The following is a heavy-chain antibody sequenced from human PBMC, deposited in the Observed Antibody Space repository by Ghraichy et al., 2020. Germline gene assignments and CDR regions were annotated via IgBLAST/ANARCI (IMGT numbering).Heavy chain of an antibody. CDR1: GASMNSADHY. CDR3: ARGSLPKSPPDHYFGIDV. CDR2: IHSSGSF. Sequence: SETLSLTCTVSGASMNSADHYWNWIRQHPGRGLEWIGHIHSSGSFLYNPSLKSRISIFIDTPENQYSLILRSVSAADTAVYFCARGSLPKSPPDHYFGIDVWGQGTTATVSS. J-gene: IGHJ6*02. V-gene: IGHV4-31*03.